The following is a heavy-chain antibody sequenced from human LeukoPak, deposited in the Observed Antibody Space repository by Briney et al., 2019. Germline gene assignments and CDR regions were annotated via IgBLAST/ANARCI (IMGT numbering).Heavy chain of an antibody. CDR2: IYSGGST. D-gene: IGHD5-18*01. V-gene: IGHV3-66*01. J-gene: IGHJ4*02. Sequence: GGSLRLSCAASGFTVSSNYMSWVRQAPGKGLEWVSVIYSGGSTYYADSVKGRFTISRDNSKNTLYLQMNSLRAEDTAVYYCARTSFHSYGSDYWGQGTLVTVSS. CDR3: ARTSFHSYGSDY. CDR1: GFTVSSNY.